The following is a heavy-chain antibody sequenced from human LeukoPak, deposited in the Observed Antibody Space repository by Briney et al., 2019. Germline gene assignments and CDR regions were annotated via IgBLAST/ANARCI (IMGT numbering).Heavy chain of an antibody. V-gene: IGHV4-4*07. Sequence: SETLSLTCTVSGGSISSYYWSWIRQPAGKGLEWIGRIYTSGSTNYNPSLKSRVTMSVDTSKNYFSLRLRSVTAADTAFYYCARHQKLVPFDYWGQGTLVTVSS. D-gene: IGHD6-13*01. CDR2: IYTSGST. CDR1: GGSISSYY. CDR3: ARHQKLVPFDY. J-gene: IGHJ4*02.